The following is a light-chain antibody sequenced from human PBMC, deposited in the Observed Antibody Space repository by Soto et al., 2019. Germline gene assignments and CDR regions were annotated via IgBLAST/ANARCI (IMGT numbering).Light chain of an antibody. V-gene: IGKV3-20*01. J-gene: IGKJ5*01. CDR2: GAS. CDR1: QSVSSSY. CDR3: QQYCSSPQT. Sequence: EIVLTQSPGTLSLSPGERATLSCRASQSVSSSYVAWYQQKPGQAPRLLIYGASSRATGIPARFSGSGSGTDFTLTISRLEPADFAVYYCQQYCSSPQTFGQGTRLEIK.